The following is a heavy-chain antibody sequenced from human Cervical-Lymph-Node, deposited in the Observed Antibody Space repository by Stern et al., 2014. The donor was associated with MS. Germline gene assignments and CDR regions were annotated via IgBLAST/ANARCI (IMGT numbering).Heavy chain of an antibody. D-gene: IGHD4-17*01. J-gene: IGHJ4*02. CDR1: GFSLSTSGMC. CDR3: ARITMDYGDYVGGFDY. CDR2: IDWDDDK. V-gene: IGHV2-70*01. Sequence: QITLKESGPALVKPTQTLTLTCTFSGFSLSTSGMCVSWIRQPPGKALEWLALIDWDDDKYYSTSLKTRLTISKDTFKNQVVLTMTNMDPVDTATYYCARITMDYGDYVGGFDYWGQGTLVTVSS.